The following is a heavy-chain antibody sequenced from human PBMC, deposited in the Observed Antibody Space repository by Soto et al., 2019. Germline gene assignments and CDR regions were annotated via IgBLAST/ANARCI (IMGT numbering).Heavy chain of an antibody. CDR1: GGSLSSGSYY. Sequence: SETLSLTCTVSGGSLSSGSYYWSWIRQPPGRGLEWIGYIYYSGSTNYNPSLKSRVTISVDTSKNQFSLKLSSVTAADTAVYYCARSPYCSGGSCPRAAFDIWGQGTIVTVSS. CDR2: IYYSGST. J-gene: IGHJ3*02. V-gene: IGHV4-61*01. CDR3: ARSPYCSGGSCPRAAFDI. D-gene: IGHD2-15*01.